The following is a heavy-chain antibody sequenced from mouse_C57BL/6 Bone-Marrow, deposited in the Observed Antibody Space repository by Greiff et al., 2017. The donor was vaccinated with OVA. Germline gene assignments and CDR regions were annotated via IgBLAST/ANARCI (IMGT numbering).Heavy chain of an antibody. J-gene: IGHJ2*01. CDR3: ARDPPYYFDY. V-gene: IGHV5-4*01. Sequence: EVKVEESGGGLVKPGGSLKLSCAASGFTFSSYAMSWVRQTPEKRLEWVATISDGGSYTYSPDNVKGRCTISRDNANNNLYLQMSQRKSEDTAMYYCARDPPYYFDYWGQGTTLTVSS. CDR1: GFTFSSYA. CDR2: ISDGGSYT.